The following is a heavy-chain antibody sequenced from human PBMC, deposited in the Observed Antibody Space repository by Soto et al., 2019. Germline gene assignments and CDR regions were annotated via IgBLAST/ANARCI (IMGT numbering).Heavy chain of an antibody. J-gene: IGHJ6*03. D-gene: IGHD1-26*01. CDR2: ISAYNGNT. V-gene: IGHV1-18*01. Sequence: AARGVSYEASGYSLSIYAIGWVRQAPGQGLEWMGRISAYNGNTSYAQKLQGRVTMTTDTSTSTVYMELSSLRSKDTAVYYCARGGAAGQPFYYYTDVWGKGTTVTLSS. CDR1: GYSLSIYA. CDR3: ARGGAAGQPFYYYTDV.